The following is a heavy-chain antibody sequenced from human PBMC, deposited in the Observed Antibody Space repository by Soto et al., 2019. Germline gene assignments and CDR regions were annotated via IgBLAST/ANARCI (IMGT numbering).Heavy chain of an antibody. D-gene: IGHD3-22*01. CDR2: IYYSGST. J-gene: IGHJ6*02. CDR3: ARHGIRYYYDDSDYYALDV. V-gene: IGHV4-59*08. CDR1: GGSISSYH. Sequence: SETLSLTCIVSGGSISSYHWSWIRQPPGKGLEWIGYIYYSGSTNYNPSLKSRVTISVDTSKNQFSLKLSSVTAADTAVYYCARHGIRYYYDDSDYYALDVWGQGTTVTVSS.